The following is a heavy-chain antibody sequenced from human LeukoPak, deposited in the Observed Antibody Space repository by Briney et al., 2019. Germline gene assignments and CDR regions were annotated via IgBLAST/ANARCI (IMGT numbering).Heavy chain of an antibody. D-gene: IGHD5-18*01. CDR2: ISSSSSYI. CDR1: GFTFSSYS. Sequence: GGSLRLSCAASGFTFSSYSMNWVRQAPGKGLEWVSSISSSSSYIYYADSVEGRFTISRDNAKNSLYLQMNSLRAEDTAVYYCARRVDTAMAAADYWGQGTLVTVPS. J-gene: IGHJ4*02. V-gene: IGHV3-21*01. CDR3: ARRVDTAMAAADY.